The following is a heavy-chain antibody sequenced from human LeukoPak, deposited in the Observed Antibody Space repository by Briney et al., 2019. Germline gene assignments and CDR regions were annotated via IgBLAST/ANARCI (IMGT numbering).Heavy chain of an antibody. CDR2: IYYSGST. CDR1: GGSISSYY. Sequence: SETLSLTCTVSGGSISSYYWSWIRQPPGKGLEWIGYIYYSGSTNYNPSLKSRVTISVDTSKNQFSLKLSSVTAADTAVYYCARGYRGPNWFDPWGQGTLVTVSP. J-gene: IGHJ5*02. V-gene: IGHV4-59*01. D-gene: IGHD4-11*01. CDR3: ARGYRGPNWFDP.